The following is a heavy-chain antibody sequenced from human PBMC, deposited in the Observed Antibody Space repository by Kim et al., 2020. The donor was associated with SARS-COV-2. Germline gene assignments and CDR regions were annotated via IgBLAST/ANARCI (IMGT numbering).Heavy chain of an antibody. D-gene: IGHD6-13*01. CDR2: INHSGST. CDR1: GGSFSGYY. J-gene: IGHJ4*02. Sequence: SETLSLTCAVYGGSFSGYYWSWIRQPPGKGLEWIGEINHSGSTNYNPSLKSRVTISVDTSKNQFSLKLSSVTAADTAVYYCARARRIAAAGTLKDYWGQG. CDR3: ARARRIAAAGTLKDY. V-gene: IGHV4-34*01.